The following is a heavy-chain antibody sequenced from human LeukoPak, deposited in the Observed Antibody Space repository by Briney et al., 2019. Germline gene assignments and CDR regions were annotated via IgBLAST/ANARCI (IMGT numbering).Heavy chain of an antibody. CDR2: VHYSGSA. D-gene: IGHD6-19*01. V-gene: IGHV4-61*01. CDR3: ARNRGWYATDV. J-gene: IGHJ6*02. Sequence: SETLSLTCSVSGGSVRSDISHWSWIRQPPGKGLEWIGYVHYSGSANYNPSPESRVTMSLDNSKNQFSLDLTSATAADTAVYYCARNRGWYATDVWGQGAAVTVSS. CDR1: GGSVRSDISH.